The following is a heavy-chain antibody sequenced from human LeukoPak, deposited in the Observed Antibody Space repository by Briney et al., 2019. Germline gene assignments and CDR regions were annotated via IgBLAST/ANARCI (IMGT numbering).Heavy chain of an antibody. V-gene: IGHV1-2*04. Sequence: AASVKVSCKASGGTFSSYAIRWVRQAPGQGLEWMGWINPNSGGTNYAQKFQGWVTMTRDTSISTAYMELSRLRSDDTAVYYCARDTPAPPGDRGYYYYYGMDVWGQGTTVTVSS. D-gene: IGHD7-27*01. CDR1: GGTFSSYA. CDR3: ARDTPAPPGDRGYYYYYGMDV. J-gene: IGHJ6*02. CDR2: INPNSGGT.